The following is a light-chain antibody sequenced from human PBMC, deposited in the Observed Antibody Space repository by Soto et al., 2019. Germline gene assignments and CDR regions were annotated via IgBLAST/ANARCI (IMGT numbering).Light chain of an antibody. CDR2: GAS. CDR3: QQYGDMWT. J-gene: IGKJ1*01. CDR1: QSVRSSY. Sequence: EIVLTQSPGTLSLSPGERATLNCRASQSVRSSYLAWYQQQPGQAPRLLIHGASRRATGIPDRFSGSGSGTDFTLTINRLEPGDFAVYFCQQYGDMWTFGQGTKVDIK. V-gene: IGKV3-20*01.